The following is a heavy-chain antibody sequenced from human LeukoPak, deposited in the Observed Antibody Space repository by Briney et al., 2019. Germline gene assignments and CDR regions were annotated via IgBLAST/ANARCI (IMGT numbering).Heavy chain of an antibody. CDR1: GYTFTNYA. D-gene: IGHD1-26*01. V-gene: IGHV1-3*04. Sequence: ASVKVSCKASGYTFTNYAIHWVSQAPGQRLEWMGWINTGNDNIKYSQEFQGRVTITRDTSASTAYMELSSLRSEDTTVYYCARRSGRYYDYWGQGTLVTVSS. CDR3: ARRSGRYYDY. CDR2: INTGNDNI. J-gene: IGHJ4*02.